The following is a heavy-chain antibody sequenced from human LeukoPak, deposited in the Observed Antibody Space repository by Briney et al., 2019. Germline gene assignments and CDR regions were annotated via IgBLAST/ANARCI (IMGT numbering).Heavy chain of an antibody. CDR3: ARGGQQLKGFDY. D-gene: IGHD6-13*01. CDR2: IYYSGST. J-gene: IGHJ4*02. Sequence: SETLSLTCTVSGGSISSYDWSWIRQPREEGLEWIGYIYYSGSTNYNPSLKSRVTISVDTSNNQFSLKLSSVTAADTAVYYCARGGQQLKGFDYWGQGTLVTVSS. CDR1: GGSISSYD. V-gene: IGHV4-59*01.